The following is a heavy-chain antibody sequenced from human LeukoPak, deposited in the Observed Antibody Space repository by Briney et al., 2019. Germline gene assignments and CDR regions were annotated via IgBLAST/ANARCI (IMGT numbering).Heavy chain of an antibody. CDR1: GNYW. V-gene: IGHV3-74*01. Sequence: GGSLRLSCAASGNYWMHWVRQVPGKGLVWVSHINSDGSWTSYADSVKGRFTISKDNAKNTVYLQMHSLRAEDTAVYYCVSFYETYWGRGTLVTVSS. D-gene: IGHD2/OR15-2a*01. J-gene: IGHJ4*02. CDR2: INSDGSWT. CDR3: VSFYETY.